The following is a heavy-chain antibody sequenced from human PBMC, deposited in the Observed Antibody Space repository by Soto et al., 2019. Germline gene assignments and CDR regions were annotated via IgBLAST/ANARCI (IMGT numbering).Heavy chain of an antibody. CDR2: INAYNGST. V-gene: IGHV1-18*01. CDR3: ARVLPPVDP. J-gene: IGHJ5*02. CDR1: GYTFPSYG. Sequence: QVQLVQCGDEVKKPAASVMVSCKASGYTFPSYGISWVRQAPGQGLERMGGINAYNGSTNYAQKLQDRVTRTTDTSTRTAYMELRSLRSDETAEYYSARVLPPVDPWGQGTLVSVSS.